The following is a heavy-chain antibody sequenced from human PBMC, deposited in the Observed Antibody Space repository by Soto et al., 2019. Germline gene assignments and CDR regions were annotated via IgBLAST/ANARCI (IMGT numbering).Heavy chain of an antibody. V-gene: IGHV3-30*18. Sequence: GGSLRLSCAASGFTFSSYGMHWVRQAPGKGLEWVAVISYDGSNKYYADSVKGRFTISRDNSKKTLYLQMNSLRAEDTAVYYCAKEGSCSSTSCYVDYYYYYMDVWGKGTTVTVSS. D-gene: IGHD2-2*01. CDR2: ISYDGSNK. CDR3: AKEGSCSSTSCYVDYYYYYMDV. J-gene: IGHJ6*03. CDR1: GFTFSSYG.